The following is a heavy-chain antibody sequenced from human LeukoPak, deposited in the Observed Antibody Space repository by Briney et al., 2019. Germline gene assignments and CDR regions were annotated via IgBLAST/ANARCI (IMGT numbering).Heavy chain of an antibody. CDR2: IKQDGSEK. J-gene: IGHJ5*02. V-gene: IGHV3-7*01. CDR3: AGLSGGFYDTNDYA. Sequence: GGSLRLSCAASGFTFSSYAMSWVRQAPGKGLEWVANIKQDGSEKYYVDPVKGRFTISRDNAKNSLYLQMNILRVEDTAVYYCAGLSGGFYDTNDYAWGQGTLVTVSS. D-gene: IGHD3-22*01. CDR1: GFTFSSYA.